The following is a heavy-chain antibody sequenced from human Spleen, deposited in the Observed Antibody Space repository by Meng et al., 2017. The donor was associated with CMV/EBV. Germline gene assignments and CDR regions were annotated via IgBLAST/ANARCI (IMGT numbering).Heavy chain of an antibody. D-gene: IGHD3-16*02. V-gene: IGHV4-39*07. CDR3: ARDKLSLPTSPGGVIGHYFDY. Sequence: SSYYWGWIRQPPGKGLKWIGSIYYSGSTYYNPSLKSRVTISVDTSKNQFSLKLSSVTAADTAVYYCARDKLSLPTSPGGVIGHYFDYWGQGTLVTVSS. CDR2: IYYSGST. CDR1: SSYY. J-gene: IGHJ4*02.